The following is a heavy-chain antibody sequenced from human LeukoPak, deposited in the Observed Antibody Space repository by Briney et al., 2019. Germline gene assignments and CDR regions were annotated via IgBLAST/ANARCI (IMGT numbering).Heavy chain of an antibody. CDR3: ARHFTYYYDSSGYPRDGFDI. CDR1: GGPISGYY. J-gene: IGHJ3*02. CDR2: IYYSGST. V-gene: IGHV4-59*08. D-gene: IGHD3-22*01. Sequence: SETLSLTCTVSGGPISGYYWSWIRQSPGKGLVWIGYIYYSGSTNYNPSLKSRVTTSQDISKNQFSLKLSSVTAADTALYYRARHFTYYYDSSGYPRDGFDIWGQGTMVTVSS.